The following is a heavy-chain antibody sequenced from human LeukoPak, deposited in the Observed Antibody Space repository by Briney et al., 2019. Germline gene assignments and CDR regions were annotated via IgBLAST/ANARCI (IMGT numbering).Heavy chain of an antibody. CDR1: GFTFRFYA. CDR2: ITGDASVT. Sequence: RGSLRLSCAGSGFTFRFYAMTWVRQAPGKGLEWVSGITGDASVTYDADSVKGRFNISRDNSKNTLYLQLNSLRVEDTAVYYCAKAYSTSLYGDAFHIWSQGTMVTVPP. CDR3: AKAYSTSLYGDAFHI. J-gene: IGHJ3*02. V-gene: IGHV3-23*01. D-gene: IGHD6-13*01.